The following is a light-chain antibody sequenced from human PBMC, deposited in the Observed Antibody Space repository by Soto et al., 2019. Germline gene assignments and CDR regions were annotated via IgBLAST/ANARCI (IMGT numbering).Light chain of an antibody. Sequence: SYELTQPLSVSVALGQTARISCGGNNIGSKNEHGYQQKPGQAPVLVIYRDSNRPSGIPERFSGSNSGNTATLTISRAQAGDEADYDCQLWDSSTARVFGGGTKLTVL. CDR1: NIGSKN. CDR3: QLWDSSTARV. CDR2: RDS. V-gene: IGLV3-9*01. J-gene: IGLJ3*02.